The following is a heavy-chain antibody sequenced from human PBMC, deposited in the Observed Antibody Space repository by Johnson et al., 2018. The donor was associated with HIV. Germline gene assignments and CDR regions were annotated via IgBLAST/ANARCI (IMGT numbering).Heavy chain of an antibody. V-gene: IGHV3-30-3*01. Sequence: QVQLVESGGGVVRPGGSLRLSCVASGFSFIDYAMIWVRQAPGKGLEWVAVISYDGNIKYYADSVKGRFTISRDNAKNSLYLQMNSLRAEDTAVYYCARGRGALDIWGQGTMVTVSS. J-gene: IGHJ3*02. CDR2: ISYDGNIK. CDR1: GFSFIDYA. CDR3: ARGRGALDI. D-gene: IGHD3-16*01.